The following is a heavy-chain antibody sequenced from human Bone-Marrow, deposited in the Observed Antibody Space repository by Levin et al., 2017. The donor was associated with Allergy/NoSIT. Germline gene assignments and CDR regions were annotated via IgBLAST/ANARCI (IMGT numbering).Heavy chain of an antibody. V-gene: IGHV4-31*11. D-gene: IGHD5-18*01. CDR3: ARADPLGGYEYGWLDF. Sequence: PSETLSLTCAVSGASIGVSINTDPYYWTWIRQQPGKGLELIGYISSSGSTYYNPSLKSRVSISGDTSNNHFSLRLTSMTAADTAIYYCARADPLGGYEYGWLDFWGQGTLVSVSS. CDR1: GASIGVSINTDPYY. J-gene: IGHJ4*02. CDR2: ISSSGST.